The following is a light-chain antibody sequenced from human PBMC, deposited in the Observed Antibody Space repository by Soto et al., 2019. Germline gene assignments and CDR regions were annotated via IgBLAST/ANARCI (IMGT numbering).Light chain of an antibody. CDR2: EVT. V-gene: IGLV2-23*02. CDR1: SSNVGSYKF. CDR3: CSYGGSPTYV. J-gene: IGLJ1*01. Sequence: QSALTQPASVSGSPGQSITISCTGTSSNVGSYKFVSWYQQHPGKAPKLMIFEVTNRPSGVSNRFSCSKSGNTASLTISGLKVEDEADYYCCSYGGSPTYVFGTGTKVTVL.